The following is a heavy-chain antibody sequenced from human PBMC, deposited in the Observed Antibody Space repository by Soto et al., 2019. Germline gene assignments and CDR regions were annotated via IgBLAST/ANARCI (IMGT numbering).Heavy chain of an antibody. J-gene: IGHJ5*02. CDR1: GYTFTSYG. V-gene: IGHV1-18*01. D-gene: IGHD6-13*01. Sequence: VKVSCKASGYTFTSYGISWVRQAPGQGLEWMGWISAYNGNTNYAQKLQGRVTMTTDASMSTAYMELRSLRSDDTAVYYCARCGGPTPAATNKNWFDPWGQGTLVTVSS. CDR2: ISAYNGNT. CDR3: ARCGGPTPAATNKNWFDP.